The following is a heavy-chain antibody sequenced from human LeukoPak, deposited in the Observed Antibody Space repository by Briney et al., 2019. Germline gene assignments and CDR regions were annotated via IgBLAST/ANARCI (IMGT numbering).Heavy chain of an antibody. J-gene: IGHJ4*02. CDR3: AGEEDYSNYSSDY. D-gene: IGHD4-11*01. CDR1: GFTFSSSW. CDR2: IKEDGTAK. V-gene: IGHV3-7*01. Sequence: PGGSLRLSCAASGFTFSSSWMAWVRQAPGKGLEWVGNIKEDGTAKNYVVSARGRFTISRDNAKNSLYLQMNSLRAEDTAVYYCAGEEDYSNYSSDYWGQGTLVTVS.